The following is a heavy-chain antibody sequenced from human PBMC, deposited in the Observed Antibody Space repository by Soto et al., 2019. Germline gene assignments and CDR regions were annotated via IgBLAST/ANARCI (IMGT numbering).Heavy chain of an antibody. CDR3: ARGGPNGSHFDY. Sequence: VQLVESGGGVVQPGKSVRLSCAASGFTFRNYGMHWVRQAPGKGLEWVAVIWYDGSDKYYVDSVKGRFTISRDNSQNTLYLRMNSLRAEDTAVYYCARGGPNGSHFDYWGQGTLVTVSS. CDR2: IWYDGSDK. CDR1: GFTFRNYG. D-gene: IGHD1-1*01. V-gene: IGHV3-33*01. J-gene: IGHJ4*02.